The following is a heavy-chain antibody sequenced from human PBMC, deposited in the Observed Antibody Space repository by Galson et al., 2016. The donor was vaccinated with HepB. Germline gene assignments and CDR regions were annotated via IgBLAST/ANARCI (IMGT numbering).Heavy chain of an antibody. D-gene: IGHD2-15*01. CDR2: ISGYNGNT. CDR1: GYTFTSYG. Sequence: SVKVSCKASGYTFTSYGISWVRQAPGQGLEWMGWISGYNGNTNYAQKLQDRVTMTRDTSTSTAYMELRSLRSDDTAVCYCARDPVIVVEVAAIHYYGMDVWGQGTTVTVSS. J-gene: IGHJ6*02. CDR3: ARDPVIVVEVAAIHYYGMDV. V-gene: IGHV1-18*04.